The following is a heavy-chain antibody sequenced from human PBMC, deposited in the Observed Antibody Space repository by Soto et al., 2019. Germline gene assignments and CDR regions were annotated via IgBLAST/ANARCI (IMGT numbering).Heavy chain of an antibody. CDR1: GCNFSSYA. CDR3: AKDSSGWYRYNWFDP. D-gene: IGHD6-19*01. J-gene: IGHJ5*02. Sequence: GSLRLSCAASGCNFSSYAMSWVRQAPGKGLEWVSAISGSGGSTYYADSVKGRFTISRDNSKNTLYLQMNSLRAEDTAVYYCAKDSSGWYRYNWFDPWGQGTLVTVSS. V-gene: IGHV3-23*01. CDR2: ISGSGGST.